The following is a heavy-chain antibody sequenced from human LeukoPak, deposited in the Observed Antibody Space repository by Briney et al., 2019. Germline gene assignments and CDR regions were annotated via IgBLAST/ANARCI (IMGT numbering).Heavy chain of an antibody. J-gene: IGHJ4*02. CDR3: ARVDTAMVIDY. CDR2: ITPIFGTA. Sequence: GSSVKVSCKASGGTFSSYAISWVRQAPGQGLEWMGRITPIFGTANYAQKFQGRVTITTDESTSTAYMELSSLRSEDTAVYYCARVDTAMVIDYWGQGTLVTVSS. D-gene: IGHD5-18*01. V-gene: IGHV1-69*05. CDR1: GGTFSSYA.